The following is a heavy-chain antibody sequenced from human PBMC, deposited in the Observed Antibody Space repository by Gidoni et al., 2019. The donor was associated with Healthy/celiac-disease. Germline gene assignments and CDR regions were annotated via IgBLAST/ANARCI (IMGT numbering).Heavy chain of an antibody. CDR3: ARALAGLYYYGMDV. D-gene: IGHD6-19*01. CDR2: IGTAGDT. V-gene: IGHV3-13*01. J-gene: IGHJ6*02. Sequence: EVQLVESGGGLVQPGGSLRLSCAASGFTFSSYDMHWVRQATGKGLEWVSAIGTAGDTYYPGSVKGRFTISRENAKNSLYLQMNSLRAVDTAVYYCARALAGLYYYGMDVWGQGTTVTVSS. CDR1: GFTFSSYD.